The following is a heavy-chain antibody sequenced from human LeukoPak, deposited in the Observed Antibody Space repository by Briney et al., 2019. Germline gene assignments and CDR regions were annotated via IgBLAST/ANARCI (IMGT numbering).Heavy chain of an antibody. CDR3: ATSYDGKTAPYDP. J-gene: IGHJ5*02. D-gene: IGHD4-23*01. CDR1: NDSISSYC. Sequence: SETLSLTCTVSNDSISSYCCSWVRQPPGKGLEWIGFMCPSGRTDYNPSLKSRVTMSIDTSKNQLSMELRFLTAADTAVYYCATSYDGKTAPYDPWGQGTLVTVSS. V-gene: IGHV4-4*08. CDR2: MCPSGRT.